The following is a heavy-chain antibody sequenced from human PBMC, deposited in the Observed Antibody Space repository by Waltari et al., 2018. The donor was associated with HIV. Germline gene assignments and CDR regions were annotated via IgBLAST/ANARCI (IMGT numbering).Heavy chain of an antibody. D-gene: IGHD6-13*01. Sequence: EVQLVESGGGLVKPGGSLRLSCVVSGFTFRSYSMNWVRQAPGKWLEWVSSISSSGSYIYYADSLKGRFTISRDNAKNSLYLQMNSLRAEDTAVYYCARVWYSSSRGEPDYWGQGALVTVSS. CDR2: ISSSGSYI. V-gene: IGHV3-21*01. CDR1: GFTFRSYS. J-gene: IGHJ4*02. CDR3: ARVWYSSSRGEPDY.